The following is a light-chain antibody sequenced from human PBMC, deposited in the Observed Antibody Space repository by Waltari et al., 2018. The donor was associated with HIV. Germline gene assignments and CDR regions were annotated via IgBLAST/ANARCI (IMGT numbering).Light chain of an antibody. CDR3: QQYNSYWT. V-gene: IGKV1-5*03. CDR1: HSSSSW. Sequence: SQMTHSPSPLSPSLGHRDTITCRASHSSSSWLAWYQQKPGKAPKLLIYKASSLESGVPSRFSGSGSGTEFTLTISSLQHDDFATYYCQQYNSYWTFGQGTKVEIK. CDR2: KAS. J-gene: IGKJ1*01.